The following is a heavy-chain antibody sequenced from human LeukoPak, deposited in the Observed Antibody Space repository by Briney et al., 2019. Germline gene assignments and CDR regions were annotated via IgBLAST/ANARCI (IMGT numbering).Heavy chain of an antibody. J-gene: IGHJ4*02. Sequence: PGGSLRLSCAASGFTVSSNYMSWVRQAPGKGLEWDSVIYSGGSTYYADSVKGRFTISRDNSKNTLYLQMNSLRAEDTAVYHCASLRSSSWYDHFDYWGQGTLVTVSS. CDR3: ASLRSSSWYDHFDY. D-gene: IGHD6-13*01. CDR1: GFTVSSNY. CDR2: IYSGGST. V-gene: IGHV3-53*05.